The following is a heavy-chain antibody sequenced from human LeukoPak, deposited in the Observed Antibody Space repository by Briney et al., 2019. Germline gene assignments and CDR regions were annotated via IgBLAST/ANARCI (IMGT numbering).Heavy chain of an antibody. J-gene: IGHJ4*02. D-gene: IGHD6-13*01. CDR1: GFIFSTYA. Sequence: QTGGSLRLSCAASGFIFSTYAMHWVRQAPGKGLEWVSAISGSGGSTYYADSVKGRFTISRDNSKNTLYLQMNSLRAEDTAIYYCAKDKVQNIAAAGTDDYWGQGTLVTVSS. V-gene: IGHV3-23*01. CDR2: ISGSGGST. CDR3: AKDKVQNIAAAGTDDY.